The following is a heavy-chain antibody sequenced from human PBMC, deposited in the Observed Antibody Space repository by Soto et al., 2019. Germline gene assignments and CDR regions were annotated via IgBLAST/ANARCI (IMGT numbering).Heavy chain of an antibody. CDR2: ISDRGDTT. V-gene: IGHV3-23*01. Sequence: SLRLSCAASGFTISSNAMYWVRQAPGKGLEWVSGISDRGDTTHYADSVKGRFTISRDTSKNTLYLQLNALRADDTAVYYCAKDKPGTTSFDYWGQGTLVTVSS. CDR1: GFTISSNA. J-gene: IGHJ4*02. CDR3: AKDKPGTTSFDY. D-gene: IGHD1-1*01.